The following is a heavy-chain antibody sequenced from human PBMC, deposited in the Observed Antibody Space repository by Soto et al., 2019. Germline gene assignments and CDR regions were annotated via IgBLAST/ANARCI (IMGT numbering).Heavy chain of an antibody. CDR2: INPLPTSGST. J-gene: IGHJ4*02. V-gene: IGHV1-46*01. CDR3: ATDLAAAAY. Sequence: QVQLVHSGAEVKKPGASVKVSCKASGYIFTNYYIHWVRQAPGQGLEWMAIINPLPTSGSTNYAQKCQGRVNVTRDTSTSTVYLELSSLRSDDTAVYYCATDLAAAAYWGQGTLVTVSS. CDR1: GYIFTNYY. D-gene: IGHD6-13*01.